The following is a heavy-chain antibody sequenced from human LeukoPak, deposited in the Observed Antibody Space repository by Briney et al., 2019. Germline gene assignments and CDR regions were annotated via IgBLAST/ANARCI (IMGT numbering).Heavy chain of an antibody. Sequence: GGSLRLSCTASGFTFSDCDMNWVRQAPGKGLEWVSSISYRSSHIYYADSVKGRFTISRDNAKNSLYLQMNSLRAEDTAVYYCARAFPPLRTAAAGDYWGKGTLVTVSS. D-gene: IGHD6-13*01. CDR2: ISYRSSHI. V-gene: IGHV3-21*01. CDR1: GFTFSDCD. J-gene: IGHJ4*02. CDR3: ARAFPPLRTAAAGDY.